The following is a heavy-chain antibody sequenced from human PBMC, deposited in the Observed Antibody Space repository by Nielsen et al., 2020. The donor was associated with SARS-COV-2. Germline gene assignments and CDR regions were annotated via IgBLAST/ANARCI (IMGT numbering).Heavy chain of an antibody. Sequence: RGSLRLSCAASGFTFSDYYMSWIRQAPGKGLEWVSYISSSSSYTNYADSVKGRFTISRDNAKNSLYLQMNSLRAEDTAVYYCARDRIPYGSGRGGNAFDIWGQGTMVTVSS. J-gene: IGHJ3*02. CDR1: GFTFSDYY. CDR3: ARDRIPYGSGRGGNAFDI. V-gene: IGHV3-11*06. D-gene: IGHD3-10*01. CDR2: ISSSSSYT.